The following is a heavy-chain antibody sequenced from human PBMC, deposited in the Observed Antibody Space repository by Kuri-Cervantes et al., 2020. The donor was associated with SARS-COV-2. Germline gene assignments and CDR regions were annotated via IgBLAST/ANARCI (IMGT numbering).Heavy chain of an antibody. CDR1: GYTFTSYG. CDR3: AKYDYGDSNWFDP. J-gene: IGHJ5*02. D-gene: IGHD4-17*01. CDR2: ISAYNGNT. V-gene: IGHV1-18*04. Sequence: ASVKVSCKASGYTFTSYGISWVRQAPGQGLEWMGWISAYNGNTNYAQKLQGRVTMTTDTSTSTTYMELRSLRSDDTAVYYCAKYDYGDSNWFDPWGQGTLVTVSS.